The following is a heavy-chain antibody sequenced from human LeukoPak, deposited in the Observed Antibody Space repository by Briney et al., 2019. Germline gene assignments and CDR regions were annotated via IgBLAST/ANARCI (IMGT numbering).Heavy chain of an antibody. CDR1: GYTLTELS. V-gene: IGHV1-69*04. CDR3: ARADSSSWYGYFDY. CDR2: IIPILGIA. Sequence: SVKVSCKVSGYTLTELSMHWVRQAPGKGLEWMGRIIPILGIANYAQKFQGRVTITADKSTSTAYMELSSLRSEDTAVYYCARADSSSWYGYFDYWGQGTLVTVSS. D-gene: IGHD6-13*01. J-gene: IGHJ4*02.